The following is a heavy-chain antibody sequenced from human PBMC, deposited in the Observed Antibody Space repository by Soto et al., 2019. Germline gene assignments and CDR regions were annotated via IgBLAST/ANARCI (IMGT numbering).Heavy chain of an antibody. CDR1: GFSFSSYG. CDR3: ARCIGHSSIYYYYGMDV. CDR2: ISYDGSNK. Sequence: QVQLVESGGGVVQPGRSLRLSCAASGFSFSSYGMHWVRQAPGKGLEWVAVISYDGSNKYYADSVKGRFTISRDNSKNXQYLQMNSLRAEDTAVYYCARCIGHSSIYYYYGMDVWGQGTTVTVSS. V-gene: IGHV3-30-3*01. D-gene: IGHD6-6*01. J-gene: IGHJ6*02.